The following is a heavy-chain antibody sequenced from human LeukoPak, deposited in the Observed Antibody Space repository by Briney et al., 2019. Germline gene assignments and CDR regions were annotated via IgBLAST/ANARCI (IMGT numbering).Heavy chain of an antibody. Sequence: GGSLRLSCAVSGFTFTSSYMAWVRQAPGKGLQWVAFIRYDGSKKTYGDSVKGRFTISRDNSKNTVYLQMNSLRAEDTAVYYCAKDYQLPYGGFDSWGQGTLVTVS. D-gene: IGHD2-2*02. CDR2: IRYDGSKK. CDR1: GFTFTSSY. CDR3: AKDYQLPYGGFDS. V-gene: IGHV3-30*02. J-gene: IGHJ4*02.